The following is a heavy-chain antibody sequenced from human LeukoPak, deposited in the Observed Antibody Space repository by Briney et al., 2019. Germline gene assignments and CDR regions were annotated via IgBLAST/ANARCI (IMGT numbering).Heavy chain of an antibody. CDR1: GYTFTSYY. V-gene: IGHV1-46*03. D-gene: IGHD3-9*01. CDR2: RNPSGGSR. J-gene: IGHJ4*02. Sequence: GASXKVSCKASGYTFTSYYMHWVRQAPGQGVERRGIRNPSGGSRRYAQKYQGRVTITRDTSKRTVYMEMSRLRPEDTAVYSCARDYDILTGYWGYYFDYWGQGTLVTVSS. CDR3: ARDYDILTGYWGYYFDY.